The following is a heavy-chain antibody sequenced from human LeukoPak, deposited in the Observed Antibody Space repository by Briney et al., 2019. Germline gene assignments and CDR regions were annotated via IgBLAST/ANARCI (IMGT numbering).Heavy chain of an antibody. CDR1: GGTSSSYA. J-gene: IGHJ5*02. Sequence: SVKVSCKASGGTSSSYAISWVRQAPGQGLEWMGGIIPIFGTANYAQKFQGRVTITTDESTSTAYMELSSLRSEDTAVYYCARQDYGGLGGWFDPWGQGTLVTVSS. V-gene: IGHV1-69*05. CDR2: IIPIFGTA. D-gene: IGHD4-23*01. CDR3: ARQDYGGLGGWFDP.